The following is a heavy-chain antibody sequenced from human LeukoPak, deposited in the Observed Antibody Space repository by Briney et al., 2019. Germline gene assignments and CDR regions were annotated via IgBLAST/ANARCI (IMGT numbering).Heavy chain of an antibody. Sequence: GGSLRLSCAASGFTFNSYAMSWVRQAPGKGLEWVSGISGSGDNTYYADSVKGRFTISRDNSKSTLYVQVNSLGTEDTAAYYCAKGSYYDSSGSFYFDYWGQGTLVTVSS. CDR3: AKGSYYDSSGSFYFDY. V-gene: IGHV3-23*01. D-gene: IGHD3-22*01. CDR1: GFTFNSYA. J-gene: IGHJ4*02. CDR2: ISGSGDNT.